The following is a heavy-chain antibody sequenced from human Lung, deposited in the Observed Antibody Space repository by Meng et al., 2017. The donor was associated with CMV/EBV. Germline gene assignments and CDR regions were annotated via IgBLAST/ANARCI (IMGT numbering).Heavy chain of an antibody. CDR2: IYYSGST. D-gene: IGHD2-21*01. CDR1: GGSISSGGYY. V-gene: IGHV4-31*03. Sequence: SETLSLSCTVSGGSISSGGYYWSWIRQHPGKGLEWIGYIYYSGSTYYNPSLKSRVTISVDTSKNQFSLKLSSVTAADTAVYYCARGGEPYCGGDCSPGYFQHXGQGXLVTVSS. J-gene: IGHJ1*01. CDR3: ARGGEPYCGGDCSPGYFQH.